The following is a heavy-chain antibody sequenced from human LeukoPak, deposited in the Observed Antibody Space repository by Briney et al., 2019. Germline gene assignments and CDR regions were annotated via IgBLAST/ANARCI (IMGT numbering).Heavy chain of an antibody. V-gene: IGHV7-4-1*02. D-gene: IGHD1-26*01. CDR3: ARDQSGSYYR. CDR1: GYTFTSYA. J-gene: IGHJ4*02. Sequence: ASVTVSCTASGYTFTSYAMNWVRQAPGQGLEWMGWINTNTGNPTYAQGFTGRFVFSLDTSVSTAYLQINSLKAEDTAVYYCARDQSGSYYRWGQGTLVTVSS. CDR2: INTNTGNP.